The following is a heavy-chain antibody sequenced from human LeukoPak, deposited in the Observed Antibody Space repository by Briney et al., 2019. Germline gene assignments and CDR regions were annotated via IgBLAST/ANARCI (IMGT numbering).Heavy chain of an antibody. J-gene: IGHJ6*03. CDR3: ASGSGSYRTPYYYMDV. V-gene: IGHV3-53*01. D-gene: IGHD3-10*01. Sequence: PGGSLRLSCAASGFTFSSNYMSWVRQAPGKGPEWVSVIYSGGSTYYADSVKGRFTISRDNSKNTLYLQMNNLRAEDTAVYYCASGSGSYRTPYYYMDVWGKGTTVTVSS. CDR1: GFTFSSNY. CDR2: IYSGGST.